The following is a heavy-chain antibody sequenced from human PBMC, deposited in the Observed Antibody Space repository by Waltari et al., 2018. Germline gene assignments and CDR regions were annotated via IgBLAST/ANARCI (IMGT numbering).Heavy chain of an antibody. CDR2: MNPNSGNT. D-gene: IGHD1-26*01. Sequence: QVQLVQSGAEVKKPGASVKVSCKASGYTFTSYDINWVRQATGQGLEWMGWMNPNSGNTGYAQKFQGRVTITRNTSISTAYMELSSLRSEDTAVYYCARGLPYSGSYQAGRWFDPWGQGTLVTVSS. J-gene: IGHJ5*02. CDR1: GYTFTSYD. CDR3: ARGLPYSGSYQAGRWFDP. V-gene: IGHV1-8*03.